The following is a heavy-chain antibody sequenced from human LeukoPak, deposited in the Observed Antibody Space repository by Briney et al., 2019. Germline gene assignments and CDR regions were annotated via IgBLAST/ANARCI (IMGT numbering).Heavy chain of an antibody. Sequence: PSETLSLTCTVSGGSINSYYWTWIRQPPGKGLEWIGYIFYTGSTNYNPSLKSRVTISVDTSKNQFSLKLSSVTAADTAVYYCARLGSVDVWGQGTTVTVSS. CDR2: IFYTGST. CDR3: ARLGSVDV. CDR1: GGSINSYY. J-gene: IGHJ6*02. V-gene: IGHV4-59*08.